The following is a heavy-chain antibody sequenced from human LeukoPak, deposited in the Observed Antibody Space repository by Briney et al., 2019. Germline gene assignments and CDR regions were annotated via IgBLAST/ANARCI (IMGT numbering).Heavy chain of an antibody. CDR3: ARVRVGAYDFEY. D-gene: IGHD3-10*01. CDR1: GFTFSDYY. CDR2: ISSSSSYI. Sequence: GGSLRLSCAASGFTFSDYYMSWVRQAPGKGLEWVSYISSSSSYIYYADSVKGRFTISRDNAKNSLYLQMNSLRAEDTAVYYCARVRVGAYDFEYWGQGTLVTVSS. V-gene: IGHV3-11*06. J-gene: IGHJ4*02.